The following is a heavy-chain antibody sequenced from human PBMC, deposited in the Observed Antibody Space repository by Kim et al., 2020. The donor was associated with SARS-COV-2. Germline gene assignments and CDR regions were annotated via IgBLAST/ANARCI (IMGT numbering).Heavy chain of an antibody. CDR3: ARGQGLI. J-gene: IGHJ3*01. Sequence: GGSLRLSCAASGFTFRTSWMTWVRQAPGKGLEWVATIKEDGSKTYYVDSVKGRFTISRDNAKNSLYLQMDSLRAEDTAVYFCARGQGLIWGQGTMVTVSS. CDR1: GFTFRTSW. V-gene: IGHV3-7*03. CDR2: IKEDGSKT.